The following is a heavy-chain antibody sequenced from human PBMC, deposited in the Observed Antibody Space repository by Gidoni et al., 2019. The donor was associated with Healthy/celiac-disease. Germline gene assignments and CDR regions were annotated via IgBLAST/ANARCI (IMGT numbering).Heavy chain of an antibody. V-gene: IGHV4-38-2*01. J-gene: IGHJ6*02. CDR2: IYHSGST. CDR1: GYSISSGYY. Sequence: QVQLQESGPGLVKPSETLSLTCAVSGYSISSGYYWGWIRQPPGKGLEWIGSIYHSGSTYYNPSLKSRVTISVDTSKNQFSLKLSSVTAADTAVYYCARSGLDYYDSSGYGDYYYGMDVWGQGTTVTVSS. CDR3: ARSGLDYYDSSGYGDYYYGMDV. D-gene: IGHD3-22*01.